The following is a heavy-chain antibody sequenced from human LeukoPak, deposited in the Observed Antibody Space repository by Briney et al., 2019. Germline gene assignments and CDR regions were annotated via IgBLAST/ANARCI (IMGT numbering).Heavy chain of an antibody. CDR2: MNPNSGNT. Sequence: ASVKVSCKASGYTFTSYDINWVRQATGQGLEWTGWMNPNSGNTGYAQKFQGRVTMTRNTSISTAYMELSSLRSEDTAVYYCARGGVNIWGSGSYSLNVYYYMDVWGKGTTVTISS. D-gene: IGHD3-10*01. CDR1: GYTFTSYD. V-gene: IGHV1-8*01. CDR3: ARGGVNIWGSGSYSLNVYYYMDV. J-gene: IGHJ6*03.